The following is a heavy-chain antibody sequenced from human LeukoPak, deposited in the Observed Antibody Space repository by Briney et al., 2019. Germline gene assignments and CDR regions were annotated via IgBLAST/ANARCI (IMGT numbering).Heavy chain of an antibody. CDR3: AREGYDSSARPDY. D-gene: IGHD3-22*01. CDR1: GFTFSSYS. CDR2: ISSSSSYI. V-gene: IGHV3-21*01. Sequence: GSLRLSCAASGFTFSSYSMNWVRQAPGKGLEWVSSISSSSSYIYYADSVRGRFTISRDNAKNSLYLQMNSLRAEDTAVYYCAREGYDSSARPDYWGQGTLVTVSS. J-gene: IGHJ4*02.